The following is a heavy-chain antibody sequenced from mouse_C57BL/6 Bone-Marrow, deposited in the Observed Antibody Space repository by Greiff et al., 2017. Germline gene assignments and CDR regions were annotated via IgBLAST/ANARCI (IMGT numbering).Heavy chain of an antibody. CDR1: GYAFTNYL. J-gene: IGHJ2*01. CDR2: INPGSGGT. V-gene: IGHV1-54*01. Sequence: LVESGAELVRPGTSVKVSCKASGYAFTNYLIEWVKQRPGQGLEWIGVINPGSGGTNYNEKFKGKATLTADKSSSTAYMQLSSLTSEDSAVYFCARDYRGYFDYWGQGTTLTVSS. D-gene: IGHD2-14*01. CDR3: ARDYRGYFDY.